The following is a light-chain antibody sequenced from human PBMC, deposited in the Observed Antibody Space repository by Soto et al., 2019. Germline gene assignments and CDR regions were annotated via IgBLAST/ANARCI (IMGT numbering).Light chain of an antibody. J-gene: IGKJ1*01. CDR3: QQSYNTPPT. CDR1: QSISRN. CDR2: AAS. V-gene: IGKV1-39*01. Sequence: DIQMTQSPSTLSGSVGDRVTITCRASQSISRNLNWYQQKQGKAPKLLIYAASSLQSGVPSRFSGSGSGTDFTLTISSLQPEDFATYYCQQSYNTPPTFGQGTKVDIK.